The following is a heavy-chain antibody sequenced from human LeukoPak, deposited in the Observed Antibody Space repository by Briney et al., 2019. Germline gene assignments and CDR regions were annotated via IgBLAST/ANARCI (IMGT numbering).Heavy chain of an antibody. D-gene: IGHD2-15*01. CDR1: GFTFSSYS. Sequence: GGSLRLSCADSGFTFSSYSMNWVRQAPGKGLEWVSYISRSSSTMFYADSVKGRFTISRDNAKSSLYLQMNSLRAEDTAVYYCARDRGGSYSAIDYWGQGTLVTVSS. J-gene: IGHJ4*02. V-gene: IGHV3-48*04. CDR3: ARDRGGSYSAIDY. CDR2: ISRSSSTM.